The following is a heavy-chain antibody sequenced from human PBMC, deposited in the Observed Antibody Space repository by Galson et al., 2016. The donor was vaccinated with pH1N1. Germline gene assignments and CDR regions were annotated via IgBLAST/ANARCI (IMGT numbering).Heavy chain of an antibody. J-gene: IGHJ4*02. CDR3: ARGDY. CDR1: GFSLSTTGVN. CDR2: IYWDDDR. Sequence: PALVKPTQTLTLTCTFSGFSLSTTGVNVGWIRQPPGKALEWLAVIYWDDDRLYSPSLKSRLAITKDTSKNQVVLTMMNVDPVDTATYYCARGDYWGQGTLVTVSS. V-gene: IGHV2-5*02.